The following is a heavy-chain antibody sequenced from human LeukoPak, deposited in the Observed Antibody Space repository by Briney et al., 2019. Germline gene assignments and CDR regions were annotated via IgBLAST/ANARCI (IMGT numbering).Heavy chain of an antibody. Sequence: GGSLRLSCAASGFTFSSYWMHWVRQAPGKGLVWVSRINTDGSSTSYADSVKGRFTISRDNAKNTLYLQMNSLRAEDTAVYYCASQYYDFWSGYPDSYYMDAWGKGTTVTVSS. CDR2: INTDGSST. D-gene: IGHD3-3*01. CDR1: GFTFSSYW. J-gene: IGHJ6*03. CDR3: ASQYYDFWSGYPDSYYMDA. V-gene: IGHV3-74*01.